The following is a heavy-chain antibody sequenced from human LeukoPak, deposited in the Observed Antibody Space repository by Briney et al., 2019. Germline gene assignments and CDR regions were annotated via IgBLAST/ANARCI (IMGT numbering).Heavy chain of an antibody. V-gene: IGHV3-23*01. CDR2: ISGSGGST. D-gene: IGHD3-10*01. Sequence: GGSLRLSCAASGFTFSSYAMSWVRQAPGKGLEWVSAISGSGGSTYYADSVKGRFTISRDNSKNTLYLQMNSLRAEDTAVYYCAKDLRSRGVPEYYFDYWGQGTLVTVSS. CDR1: GFTFSSYA. CDR3: AKDLRSRGVPEYYFDY. J-gene: IGHJ4*02.